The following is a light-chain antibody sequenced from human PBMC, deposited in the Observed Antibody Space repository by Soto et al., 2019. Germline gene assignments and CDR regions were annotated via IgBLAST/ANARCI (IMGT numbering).Light chain of an antibody. J-gene: IGKJ1*01. V-gene: IGKV3-11*01. Sequence: EIVLTQSPATRSLSAGDRSTLSCLASQSIGSYVNWFQQKPGQPPRLLIYAASTRVIGIPDRISGSGSGTDFSLTISSLEPEDSAIYYCQQNYNLQGTFGQGTKVDIK. CDR3: QQNYNLQGT. CDR2: AAS. CDR1: QSIGSY.